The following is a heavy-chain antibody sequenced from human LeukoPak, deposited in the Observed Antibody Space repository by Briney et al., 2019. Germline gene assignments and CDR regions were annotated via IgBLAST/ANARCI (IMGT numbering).Heavy chain of an antibody. D-gene: IGHD2-21*02. Sequence: SETLSLTCAVSDYSISSAYYWGWIRQRPGNGLEWIGRIYHSGSTVYNPPLKSRVTISVDTSKNQFSLKLRSVTAADTAVYYCARDQAYCGGDCYFDFWGQGTLVTVSS. CDR3: ARDQAYCGGDCYFDF. CDR1: DYSISSAYY. CDR2: IYHSGST. V-gene: IGHV4-38-2*02. J-gene: IGHJ4*02.